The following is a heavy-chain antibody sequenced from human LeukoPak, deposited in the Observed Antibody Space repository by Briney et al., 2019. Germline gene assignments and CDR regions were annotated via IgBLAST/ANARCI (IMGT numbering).Heavy chain of an antibody. V-gene: IGHV4-39*01. CDR2: IYYSGST. J-gene: IGHJ4*02. Sequence: SETLSLTCTVSGCAISSSSYYWVWIRPPPGKGLVWIGSIYYSGSTYYNPSLKSRVTISVDTSENQFSLKLSSVTAADTAVYYCARQTDSSSSGYFYYWGQGTLGTVSS. D-gene: IGHD6-6*01. CDR1: GCAISSSSYY. CDR3: ARQTDSSSSGYFYY.